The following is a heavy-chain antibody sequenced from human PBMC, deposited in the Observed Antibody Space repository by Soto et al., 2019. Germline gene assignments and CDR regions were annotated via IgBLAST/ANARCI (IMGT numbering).Heavy chain of an antibody. J-gene: IGHJ4*02. CDR1: GYTFTSYD. V-gene: IGHV1-8*01. CDR3: AILSDSSGYYLWSGSGFDY. Sequence: QVQLVQSGAEVKKPGASVKVSCKASGYTFTSYDINWVRQATGQGLEWMGWMNPNSGNTGYAQKCQGRVTMTRNTSISTAYMELSSLRSEDTAVYYCAILSDSSGYYLWSGSGFDYWGQGTLVTVSS. CDR2: MNPNSGNT. D-gene: IGHD3-22*01.